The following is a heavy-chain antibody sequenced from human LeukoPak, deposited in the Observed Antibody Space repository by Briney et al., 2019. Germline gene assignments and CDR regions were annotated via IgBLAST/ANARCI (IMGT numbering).Heavy chain of an antibody. Sequence: GGSLRLSCAASGFIFSSSAMTWVRQAPGKGLEWVSAISGTGGSTVYADSVKGRLTISRDNSKNTLYLQMSSLRDEDTAIYYCTKGGSYAPLDYWGQGTLVPVSS. CDR1: GFIFSSSA. CDR3: TKGGSYAPLDY. V-gene: IGHV3-23*01. J-gene: IGHJ4*02. D-gene: IGHD1-26*01. CDR2: ISGTGGST.